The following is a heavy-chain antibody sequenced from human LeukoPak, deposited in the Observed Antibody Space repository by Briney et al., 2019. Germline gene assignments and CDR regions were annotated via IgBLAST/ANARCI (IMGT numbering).Heavy chain of an antibody. CDR2: GIPIFGTP. CDR3: ASGRRSRASYYMDV. Sequence: SVKVSCKASGGTISSYVVSWVRQAPGQGLEWMGGGIPIFGTPKYAQRFQDRVTISTDESTSTAYIELRSLRSDDTAVYYCASGRRSRASYYMDVWGKGTTVTVPS. V-gene: IGHV1-69*05. CDR1: GGTISSYV. J-gene: IGHJ6*03. D-gene: IGHD2-15*01.